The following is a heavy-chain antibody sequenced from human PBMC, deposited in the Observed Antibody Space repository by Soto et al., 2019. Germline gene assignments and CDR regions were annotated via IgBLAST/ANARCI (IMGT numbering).Heavy chain of an antibody. J-gene: IGHJ6*02. CDR2: IGTDDDT. CDR3: ARAYYDNSGYPLGGMDV. Sequence: GGSLSLSCVGFGFTFSTYDMHWVRHNVGKGLEWVSSIGTDDDTYYLDSVRGRFTISREDAKNSLYLQMDSLRAGDTAVYYCARAYYDNSGYPLGGMDVWGQGTMVTVSS. CDR1: GFTFSTYD. D-gene: IGHD3-22*01. V-gene: IGHV3-13*01.